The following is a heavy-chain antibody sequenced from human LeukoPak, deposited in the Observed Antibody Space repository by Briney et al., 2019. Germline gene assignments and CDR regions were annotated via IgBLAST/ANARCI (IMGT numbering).Heavy chain of an antibody. Sequence: GGSLRLSCAASGFTFSSYSMNWVRQAPGKGLEWVSYISSCSSTIYYADSVKGRFTISRDNAKNSLYLQMNSLRAEDTAVYYCARSSGWYVGYFDYWGQGTLVTVSS. V-gene: IGHV3-48*04. CDR3: ARSSGWYVGYFDY. J-gene: IGHJ4*02. CDR2: ISSCSSTI. CDR1: GFTFSSYS. D-gene: IGHD6-19*01.